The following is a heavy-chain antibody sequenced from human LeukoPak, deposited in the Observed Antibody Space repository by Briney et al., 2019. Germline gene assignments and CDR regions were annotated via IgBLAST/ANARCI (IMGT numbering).Heavy chain of an antibody. V-gene: IGHV1-8*03. Sequence: GASVKVSCXASGYTFTSYDINWVRQATGQGLGWMGWMNPNSGNTGYAQKFQGRVTITRNTSISTAYMELSSLRSEDTAVYYCARVPRYCSSTSCYPSDYWGQGTLVTVSS. D-gene: IGHD2-2*01. CDR3: ARVPRYCSSTSCYPSDY. J-gene: IGHJ4*02. CDR2: MNPNSGNT. CDR1: GYTFTSYD.